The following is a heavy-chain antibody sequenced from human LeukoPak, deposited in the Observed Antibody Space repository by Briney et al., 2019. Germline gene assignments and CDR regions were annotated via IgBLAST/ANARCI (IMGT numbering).Heavy chain of an antibody. Sequence: ASVKVSCKASGYSFTNYGIHWVRQAPGQRLEWMGWINAGNGNTKYSQKFQGRVTITRDTSASTAYMEVSSLRSEDTAVYYCARGGRGYSGYLASHWGQGTLVTVSS. D-gene: IGHD5-12*01. J-gene: IGHJ4*02. V-gene: IGHV1-3*01. CDR1: GYSFTNYG. CDR3: ARGGRGYSGYLASH. CDR2: INAGNGNT.